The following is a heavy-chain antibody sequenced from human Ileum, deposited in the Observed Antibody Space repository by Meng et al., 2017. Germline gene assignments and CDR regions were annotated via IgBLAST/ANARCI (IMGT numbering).Heavy chain of an antibody. CDR2: IHAGSGDT. V-gene: IGHV1-3*01. Sequence: QGQFVQCGAEVKKPGASGRSSCNVTGFTFSNYAIYWVRQAPGQSLEWLGWIHAGSGDTKFSHTFQGRLTFDRDTSADTVYMELSSLTSGDRAVYYCRRGRASFYFDFLGQGTLVTVSS. CDR3: RRGRASFYFDF. D-gene: IGHD6-6*01. CDR1: GFTFSNYA. J-gene: IGHJ4*01.